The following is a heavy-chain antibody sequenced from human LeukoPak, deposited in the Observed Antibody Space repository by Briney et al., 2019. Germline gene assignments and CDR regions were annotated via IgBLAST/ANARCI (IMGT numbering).Heavy chain of an antibody. D-gene: IGHD3-16*01. Sequence: SETLSLTCTLSGGSISSYYWSWIRQPAGKGLEYIGRLNTGGSTNYNPPLKGRVTMSLDTSKNEFSLKMNSVTAADTAVYYCARDLGFGVVDLGYWGQGILVSVSS. J-gene: IGHJ4*02. CDR3: ARDLGFGVVDLGY. CDR1: GGSISSYY. V-gene: IGHV4-4*07. CDR2: LNTGGST.